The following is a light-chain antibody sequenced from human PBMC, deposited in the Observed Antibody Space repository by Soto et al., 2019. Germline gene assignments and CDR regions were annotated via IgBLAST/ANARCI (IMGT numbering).Light chain of an antibody. CDR1: SSDVGGRQY. CDR3: NSYTSDYTYV. V-gene: IGLV2-14*01. CDR2: EVS. J-gene: IGLJ1*01. Sequence: SALTQPASVSGSPGQSITISCTGTSSDVGGRQYVSWYQQHPGKAPKLMIYEVSNRPSGVSNRFSASKSGNTASLTISGLQAEDEADYYCNSYTSDYTYVFGTGTKVTVL.